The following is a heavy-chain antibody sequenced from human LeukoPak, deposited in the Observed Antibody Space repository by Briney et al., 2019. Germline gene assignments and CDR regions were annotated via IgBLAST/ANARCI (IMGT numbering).Heavy chain of an antibody. CDR2: IKPNSGGT. J-gene: IGHJ5*02. CDR1: GYTFSGYY. V-gene: IGHV1-2*02. D-gene: IGHD6-13*01. Sequence: GASVKVSCKASGYTFSGYYIHWVRQAPGQGLEWMGWIKPNSGGTNYVQKFQGRVTMTTDTSTSTAYMELRSLRSDDTAVYYCARDYSSSWYQGNWFDPWGQGTLVTVSS. CDR3: ARDYSSSWYQGNWFDP.